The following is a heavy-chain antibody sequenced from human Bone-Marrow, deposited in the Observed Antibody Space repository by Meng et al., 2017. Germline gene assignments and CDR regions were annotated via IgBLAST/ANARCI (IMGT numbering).Heavy chain of an antibody. CDR2: LHYSESA. CDR1: GVSITSYY. J-gene: IGHJ4*02. CDR3: ARLQGDGFFDY. D-gene: IGHD3-16*01. V-gene: IGHV4-59*13. Sequence: GSLRLACTVSGVSITSYYWGWVRQPPGKGLEWMGHLHYSESAKYNPSLKSRVAMSLGKSKNQLSLKLSSVTAADTAVYYCARLQGDGFFDYWVQETLVTVSS.